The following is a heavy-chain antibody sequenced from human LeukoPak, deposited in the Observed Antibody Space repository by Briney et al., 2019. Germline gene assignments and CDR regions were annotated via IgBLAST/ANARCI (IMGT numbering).Heavy chain of an antibody. J-gene: IGHJ2*01. V-gene: IGHV4-4*07. CDR1: GGSISSHY. D-gene: IGHD4-11*01. Sequence: PSETLSLTCTVSGGSISSHYWSWIRQPAGKRLEWIGRIWATGSTVDNPSFRSLLTFSIDRSKRQLSLKVTSLTAAASPVYYCARVRAYSDFVGNFDLWGHGIPVTVSS. CDR3: ARVRAYSDFVGNFDL. CDR2: IWATGST.